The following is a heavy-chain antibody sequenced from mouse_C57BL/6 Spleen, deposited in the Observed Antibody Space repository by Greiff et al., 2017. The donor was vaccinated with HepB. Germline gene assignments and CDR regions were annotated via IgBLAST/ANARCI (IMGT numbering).Heavy chain of an antibody. J-gene: IGHJ3*01. CDR3: AREHGYAWFAY. Sequence: VQLQQSGPELVKPGASVKISCKASGYTFTDYYMNWVKQSHGKSLEWIGDINPNNGGTSYNQKFKGKATLTVDKSSSTAYMELRSLTSEDSAVYYCAREHGYAWFAYWGQGTLVTFSA. V-gene: IGHV1-26*01. CDR1: GYTFTDYY. CDR2: INPNNGGT. D-gene: IGHD2-2*01.